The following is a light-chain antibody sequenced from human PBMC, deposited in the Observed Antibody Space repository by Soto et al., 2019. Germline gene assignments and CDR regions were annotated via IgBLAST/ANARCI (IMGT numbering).Light chain of an antibody. CDR2: AAS. J-gene: IGKJ1*01. CDR3: QKYNSAPWT. V-gene: IGKV1-27*01. CDR1: QGIRTY. Sequence: DIQMTQSPFSLSASVGDRVTITCRASQGIRTYLAWYQQKPGKVPKLLIYAASTLQSGVPSRFSGGGSGTDFTLTISSLQPEDVATYYCQKYNSAPWTFGQGTKVEIK.